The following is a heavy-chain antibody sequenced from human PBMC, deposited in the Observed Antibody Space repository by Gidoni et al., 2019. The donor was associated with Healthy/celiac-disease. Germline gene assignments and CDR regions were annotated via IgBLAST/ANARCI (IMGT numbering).Heavy chain of an antibody. Sequence: QLQLQESGPGLVKPSETLSLTCTVSGGSITSSSYYCGWIRQPPGKGLEWIGSIYYSGSTYYNPSLKSRVTISVDTSKNQFSLKLSSVTAADTAVYYCARRGIAEYYFDYWGQGTLVTVSS. CDR3: ARRGIAEYYFDY. CDR1: GGSITSSSYY. D-gene: IGHD6-13*01. CDR2: IYYSGST. V-gene: IGHV4-39*01. J-gene: IGHJ4*02.